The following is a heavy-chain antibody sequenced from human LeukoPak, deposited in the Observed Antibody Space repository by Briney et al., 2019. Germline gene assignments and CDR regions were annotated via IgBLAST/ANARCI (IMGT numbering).Heavy chain of an antibody. CDR1: GGSISSYY. J-gene: IGHJ4*02. CDR2: IYYSGST. V-gene: IGHV4-59*01. Sequence: SETLSLTCTVSGGSISSYYWSWIRQSPGKGLEWIGYIYYSGSTNYNPSLKSRATISVDTSKSQLSLKLSSVTAADTAVYFCARGASGGGKDYWGQGTLVTVSS. CDR3: ARGASGGGKDY. D-gene: IGHD2-15*01.